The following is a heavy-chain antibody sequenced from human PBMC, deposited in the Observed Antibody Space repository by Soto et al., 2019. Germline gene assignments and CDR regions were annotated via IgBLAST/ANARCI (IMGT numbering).Heavy chain of an antibody. CDR2: INHSGST. Sequence: SETLSLTCAVYGGSFSGYYWSWIRQPPGKGLEWIGEINHSGSTNYNPSLKSRVTISVDTSKNQFSLKLSSVTAADTAVYYCARVPYSSGWYVGAFDIWGQGTMVTV. V-gene: IGHV4-34*01. CDR3: ARVPYSSGWYVGAFDI. J-gene: IGHJ3*02. D-gene: IGHD6-19*01. CDR1: GGSFSGYY.